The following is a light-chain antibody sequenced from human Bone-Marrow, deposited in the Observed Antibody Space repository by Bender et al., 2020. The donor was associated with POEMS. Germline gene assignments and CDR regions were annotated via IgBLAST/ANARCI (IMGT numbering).Light chain of an antibody. CDR1: SSDVGSYNL. CDR2: DVT. J-gene: IGLJ3*02. Sequence: HSALTQPASVSGSPGQSITISCTGTSSDVGSYNLVSWYQQHPAKAPNLLLYDVTKRPSGGSNRFSGSKDGTTASLTISGLQAEDEADYYCCSYAGSSTGVFGGGAKVSV. CDR3: CSYAGSSTGV. V-gene: IGLV2-23*02.